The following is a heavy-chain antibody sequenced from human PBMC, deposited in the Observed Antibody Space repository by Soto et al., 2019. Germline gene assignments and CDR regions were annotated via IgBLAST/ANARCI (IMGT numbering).Heavy chain of an antibody. CDR2: ISSSSSYI. CDR1: GFTFSSYS. V-gene: IGHV3-21*01. D-gene: IGHD3-3*01. CDR3: ARYLGTLRFLEWPGSYYFDY. J-gene: IGHJ4*02. Sequence: GGSLRLSCAASGFTFSSYSMNWVRQAPGKGLEWVSSISSSSSYIYYADSVKGRFTISRDNAKNSLYLQMNSLRAEDTAVYYCARYLGTLRFLEWPGSYYFDYWGQGTLVTVSS.